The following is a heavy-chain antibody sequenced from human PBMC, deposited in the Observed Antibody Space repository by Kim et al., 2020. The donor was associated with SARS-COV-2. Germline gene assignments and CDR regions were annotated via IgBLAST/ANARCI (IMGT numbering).Heavy chain of an antibody. Sequence: GGSLRLSCAASGFTFSSYAMSWVRQAPEKGLEWVSAISSRGGSTYYADSVKGRFTISRDNSKNTLYLQMNSLRAEDTAVYYCAKEGVYSSGWYDGPYYFDYWGQGTLVTVSS. D-gene: IGHD6-19*01. V-gene: IGHV3-23*01. CDR3: AKEGVYSSGWYDGPYYFDY. CDR1: GFTFSSYA. CDR2: ISSRGGST. J-gene: IGHJ4*02.